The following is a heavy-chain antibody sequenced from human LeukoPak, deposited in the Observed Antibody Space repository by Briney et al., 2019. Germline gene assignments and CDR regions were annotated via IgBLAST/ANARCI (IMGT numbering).Heavy chain of an antibody. CDR2: IYYSGST. V-gene: IGHV4-39*01. CDR1: GGSISSSSYY. J-gene: IGHJ4*02. D-gene: IGHD6-19*01. CDR3: ARGIAKAGTFFDY. Sequence: SETLSLTCTVSGGSISSSSYYWGWIRQPPGKGLEWIGSIYYSGSTYYNPSLKSRVTISVDTFKNQFSLKLSSVTAADTAVYYCARGIAKAGTFFDYWGQGTLVTVSS.